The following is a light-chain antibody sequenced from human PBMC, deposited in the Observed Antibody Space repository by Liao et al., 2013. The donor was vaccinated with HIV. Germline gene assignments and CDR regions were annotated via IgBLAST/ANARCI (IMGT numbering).Light chain of an antibody. V-gene: IGLV3-21*04. CDR3: QVWDSSSDHPGVV. CDR2: YDS. J-gene: IGLJ2*01. CDR1: NIGSKS. Sequence: SYELTQPPSVSVAPGKTASITCGSNNIGSKSVHWYQQKPGQAPVLAIHYDSDRPSGIPDRFSVSNSGNTATLTISRVEAGDEADYYCQVWDSSSDHPGVVFGGGTKLTVL.